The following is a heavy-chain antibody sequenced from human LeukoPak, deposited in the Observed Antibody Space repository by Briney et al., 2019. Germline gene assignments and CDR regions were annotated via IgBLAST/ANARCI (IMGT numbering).Heavy chain of an antibody. Sequence: GGSLRLSCAASGFTFSTYSMTWVSQAPGKGLEWVSSISSSGSFKYCTDSVRGRFTIYRDNAKNSLYLQMNSLGAEDTAVYYCARGQTGYYDSSGYYYVYWGQGTLVAVSS. CDR1: GFTFSTYS. CDR2: ISSSGSFK. V-gene: IGHV3-21*01. J-gene: IGHJ4*02. CDR3: ARGQTGYYDSSGYYYVY. D-gene: IGHD3-22*01.